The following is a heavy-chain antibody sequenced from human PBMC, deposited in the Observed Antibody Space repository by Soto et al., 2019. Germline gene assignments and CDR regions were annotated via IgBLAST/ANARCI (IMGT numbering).Heavy chain of an antibody. D-gene: IGHD2-21*01. CDR2: IYYSGST. CDR3: AREYLTLIGPHNWFDP. J-gene: IGHJ5*02. CDR1: GGSISSGDYY. Sequence: QVQLQESGPGLVKPSQTLSLTCTVSGGSISSGDYYWSWIRQPPGKGLEWIGYIYYSGSTYYNPSPQIRVTISVDTSKNQFSLKLSSVTAADTAVYYCAREYLTLIGPHNWFDPWGQGTLVTVSS. V-gene: IGHV4-30-4*01.